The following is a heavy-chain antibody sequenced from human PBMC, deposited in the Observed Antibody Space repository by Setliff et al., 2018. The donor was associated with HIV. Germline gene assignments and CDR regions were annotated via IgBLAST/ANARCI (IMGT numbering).Heavy chain of an antibody. J-gene: IGHJ3*02. CDR1: GGSISSYY. Sequence: SETLSLTCTVSGGSISSYYWSWIRQPPGKGLEWIGYIYYSGSTNYNPSLKSRVTISVDTSKNQFSLKLSSVTAADTAVYYCARNPCSGGSCPGAFDIWGQGTMVTVSS. CDR3: ARNPCSGGSCPGAFDI. V-gene: IGHV4-59*01. CDR2: IYYSGST. D-gene: IGHD2-15*01.